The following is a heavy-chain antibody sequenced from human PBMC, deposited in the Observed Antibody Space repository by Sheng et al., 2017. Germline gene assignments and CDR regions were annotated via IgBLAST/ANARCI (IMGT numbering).Heavy chain of an antibody. D-gene: IGHD3-3*01. CDR1: GGTFSSYA. CDR3: ARKASSNTIFGVVSTPIDYYGMDV. Sequence: QVQLVQSGAEVKKPGSSVKVSCKASGGTFSSYAISWVRQAPGQGLEWMGGIIPIFGTANYAQKFQGRVTITADESTSTAYMELSSLRSEDTAVYYCARKASSNTIFGVVSTPIDYYGMDVWGQGTTVTVSS. CDR2: IIPIFGTA. J-gene: IGHJ6*02. V-gene: IGHV1-69*01.